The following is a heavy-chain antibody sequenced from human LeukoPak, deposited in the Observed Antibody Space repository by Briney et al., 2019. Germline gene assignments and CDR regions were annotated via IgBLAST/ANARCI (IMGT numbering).Heavy chain of an antibody. CDR1: GFTFSSYA. V-gene: IGHV3-23*01. CDR3: AKDSTMVRGVIIDLYDY. D-gene: IGHD3-10*01. J-gene: IGHJ4*02. CDR2: ISGSGGST. Sequence: GGSLRLSWAASGFTFSSYAMSWVRQAPGKGLEWVSAISGSGGSTYYADSVKGRFTISRDNSKNTLYLQMNSLRAEDTAVYYCAKDSTMVRGVIIDLYDYWGQGTLVTVSS.